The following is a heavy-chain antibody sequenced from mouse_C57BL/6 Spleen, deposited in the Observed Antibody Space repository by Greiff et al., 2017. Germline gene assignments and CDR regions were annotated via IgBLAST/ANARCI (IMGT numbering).Heavy chain of an antibody. V-gene: IGHV5-9*01. CDR1: GFTFSSYT. D-gene: IGHD4-1*01. CDR2: ISGGGGNT. CDR3: ARHTGYYFDY. J-gene: IGHJ2*01. Sequence: EVQLVESGGGLVKPGGSLKLSCAASGFTFSSYTMSWVRQTPEKRLEWVATISGGGGNTYYPDSVKGRFTISRDNAKNTLYLQMSSLWSEDTALYYCARHTGYYFDYWGQGTTLPVSS.